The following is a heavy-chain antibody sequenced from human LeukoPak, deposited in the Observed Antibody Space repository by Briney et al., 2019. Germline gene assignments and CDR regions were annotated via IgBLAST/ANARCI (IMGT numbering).Heavy chain of an antibody. CDR2: ISGSGGST. J-gene: IGHJ4*02. Sequence: PGGSLRLSCAASGFTFSSYAVSWVRQAPGRGLEWVSAISGSGGSTYYADSVKGRFTISRDNSKNTPYLQMNSPRAEDTAVYYCAKDLGAAGNDLFDYWGQGTLVTVSS. CDR1: GFTFSSYA. CDR3: AKDLGAAGNDLFDY. D-gene: IGHD6-13*01. V-gene: IGHV3-23*01.